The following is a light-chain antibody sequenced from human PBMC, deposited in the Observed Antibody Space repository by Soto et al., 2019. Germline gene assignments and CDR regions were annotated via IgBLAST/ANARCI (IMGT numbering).Light chain of an antibody. V-gene: IGLV3-21*02. CDR3: QVWDDNSDPHV. CDR1: NIGGKS. J-gene: IGLJ1*01. CDR2: DDS. Sequence: SYELTQTSSVSVAPGQTARISCGGNNIGGKSVHWYQQKPGQAPVVVVYDDSDRPSGIPERFSGSNSGNTATLTISRVEAGDEADYHCQVWDDNSDPHVFGTGTKVTVL.